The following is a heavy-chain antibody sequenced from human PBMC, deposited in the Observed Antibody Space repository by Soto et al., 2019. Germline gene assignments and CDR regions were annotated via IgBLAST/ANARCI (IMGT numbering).Heavy chain of an antibody. CDR2: ISAYNGNT. J-gene: IGHJ6*02. V-gene: IGHV1-18*01. CDR1: GCTFTTYG. CDR3: ARDYNGNYYYYYGMDV. Sequence: QVQLVQSGAEVKKPGASVKVSCKASGCTFTTYGISWVRQAPGQGLEWMGWISAYNGNTNYAQKLQGRVTMATDTSTTTAYMELRSLRSDDTAVYYCARDYNGNYYYYYGMDVWGQGTTVTVSS. D-gene: IGHD2-8*01.